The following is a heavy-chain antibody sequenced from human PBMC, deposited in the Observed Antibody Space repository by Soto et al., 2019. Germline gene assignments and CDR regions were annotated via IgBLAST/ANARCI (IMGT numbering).Heavy chain of an antibody. Sequence: QAQLLESGGGMVQPGRSLRLSCVASGVTFNRYAMHWVRQAPGKGLEWVAVISYDGSNKYYADSVKGRFTISRDNSNNTLYLQMNTLKAEDSAVYYCARDHQYQLPSDVWGQGTTVTVS. D-gene: IGHD2-2*01. CDR1: GVTFNRYA. J-gene: IGHJ6*02. V-gene: IGHV3-30*04. CDR2: ISYDGSNK. CDR3: ARDHQYQLPSDV.